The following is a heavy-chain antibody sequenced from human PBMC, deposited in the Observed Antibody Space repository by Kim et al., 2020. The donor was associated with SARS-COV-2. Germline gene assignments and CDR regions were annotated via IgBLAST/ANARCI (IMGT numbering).Heavy chain of an antibody. CDR1: GFTFSSYE. CDR2: ISSSGSTI. D-gene: IGHD5-18*01. V-gene: IGHV3-48*03. J-gene: IGHJ6*02. CDR3: ARSRMRLQLWLPRDRGMDV. Sequence: GGSLRLSCAASGFTFSSYEMNWVRQAPGKGLEWVSYISSSGSTIYYADSVKGRFTISRDNAKNSLYLQMNSLRAEDTAVYYCARSRMRLQLWLPRDRGMDVGGQGNTVTVSS.